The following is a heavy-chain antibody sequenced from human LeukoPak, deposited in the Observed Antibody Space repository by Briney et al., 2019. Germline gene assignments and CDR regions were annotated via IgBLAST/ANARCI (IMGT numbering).Heavy chain of an antibody. V-gene: IGHV4-59*08. J-gene: IGHJ4*02. Sequence: WDTLSLTCTVSGGSISSYYWSWIRQPPGKGLEWIGYIYYSGRTNYNPSLKSRVTISVDTSKKQFSLKLSPVTAADTAVYYCARHKVGRGWLDYWGQGTLVT. CDR3: ARHKVGRGWLDY. CDR2: IYYSGRT. CDR1: GGSISSYY. D-gene: IGHD6-19*01.